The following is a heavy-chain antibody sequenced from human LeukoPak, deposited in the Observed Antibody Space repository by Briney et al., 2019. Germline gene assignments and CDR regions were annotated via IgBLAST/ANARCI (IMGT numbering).Heavy chain of an antibody. V-gene: IGHV3-66*01. CDR1: GFTVSSNY. D-gene: IGHD1-26*01. CDR2: IYSGGST. Sequence: GGSLRLSCAASGFTVSSNYMSWVRQAPGKGLEWVSVIYSGGSTYYADSVKGRFTISGDNSKNTLYLQMNSLRAEDTAVYYCARVVGATRPAGGYWGQGTLVTVSS. CDR3: ARVVGATRPAGGY. J-gene: IGHJ4*02.